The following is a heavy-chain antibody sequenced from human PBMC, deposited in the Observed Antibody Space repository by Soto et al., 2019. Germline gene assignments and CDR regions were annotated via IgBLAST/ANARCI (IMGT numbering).Heavy chain of an antibody. CDR3: MGGDYDRYTYYGMDV. CDR1: GFTFSSLS. D-gene: IGHD4-17*01. CDR2: ISSGSDYI. J-gene: IGHJ6*02. Sequence: EVQMVESGGGLVKPGGSMRLSCAASGFTFSSLSMNWVRQAPGKGLEWVSSISSGSDYIYYADSMKGRFTISRDNGQDGLYLEMNSLRAEDTAVYYCMGGDYDRYTYYGMDVWGQGTTVTVSS. V-gene: IGHV3-21*01.